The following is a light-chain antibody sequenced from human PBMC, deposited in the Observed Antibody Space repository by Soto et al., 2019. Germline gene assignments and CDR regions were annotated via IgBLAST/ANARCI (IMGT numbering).Light chain of an antibody. CDR2: GAS. CDR3: QQYGSSRGYT. Sequence: EIVLTQSPGTLSLSPGERATLSCRASQALGSNYLAWYQQKPGQAPRLLIYGASRRATGIPDRFSGSGSGTGFTLTISRREPEDFAVYYCQQYGSSRGYTFGQGTKLEIK. CDR1: QALGSNY. J-gene: IGKJ2*01. V-gene: IGKV3-20*01.